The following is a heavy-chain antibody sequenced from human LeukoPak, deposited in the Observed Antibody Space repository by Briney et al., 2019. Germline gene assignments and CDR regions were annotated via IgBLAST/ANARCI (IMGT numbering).Heavy chain of an antibody. J-gene: IGHJ4*02. Sequence: GASVKVSCKASGYTFTSYAMHWVRQAPGQRPEWMGWINAGNGNTKYSQKFQGRVTITRDTSASTAYMELSSLRSEDTAVYYCARGTMVRGVISHFDYWGQGTLVTVSS. CDR2: INAGNGNT. D-gene: IGHD3-10*01. CDR1: GYTFTSYA. CDR3: ARGTMVRGVISHFDY. V-gene: IGHV1-3*01.